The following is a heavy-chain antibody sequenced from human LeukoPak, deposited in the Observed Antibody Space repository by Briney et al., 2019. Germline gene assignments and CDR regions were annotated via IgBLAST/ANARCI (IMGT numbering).Heavy chain of an antibody. Sequence: AGGSLRLSCAASGFTFSSYAMSWVRQAPGKGLEWVSAISGSGGSTYYADSVKGRFTISRDNSKNTLYLQMNSLRAEDTAVYYCARVRDDSSGYSYYYYGMDVWGQGTTVTVSS. V-gene: IGHV3-23*01. CDR1: GFTFSSYA. CDR3: ARVRDDSSGYSYYYYGMDV. D-gene: IGHD3-22*01. J-gene: IGHJ6*02. CDR2: ISGSGGST.